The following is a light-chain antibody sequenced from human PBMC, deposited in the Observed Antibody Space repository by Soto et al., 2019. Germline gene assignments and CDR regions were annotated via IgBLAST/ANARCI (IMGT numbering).Light chain of an antibody. Sequence: QLVLTQPPSASGTPGQRVTISCSGSSSNIGIKTVNWYQQLPGTAPKLLIYHDNQRPSGVPDRFSGSKSGTSASLAISGLQSDDEAEYYCAAWDDSLNGRVFGGGTKVTVL. V-gene: IGLV1-44*01. CDR1: SSNIGIKT. J-gene: IGLJ3*02. CDR3: AAWDDSLNGRV. CDR2: HDN.